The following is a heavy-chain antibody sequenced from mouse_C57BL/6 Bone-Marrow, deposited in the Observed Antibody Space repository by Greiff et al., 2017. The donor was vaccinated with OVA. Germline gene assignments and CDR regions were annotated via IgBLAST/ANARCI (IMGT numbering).Heavy chain of an antibody. Sequence: EVKLMESGAELVRPGASVKLSCTASGFNIKDDYMHWVKQRPEQGLEWIGWIDPENGDTEYASKFQGKATITADTSSNTAYLQLSSLTSEDTAVYYCARVYGYVAYWYFDVWGTGTTVTVSS. D-gene: IGHD2-2*01. CDR1: GFNIKDDY. J-gene: IGHJ1*03. CDR2: IDPENGDT. CDR3: ARVYGYVAYWYFDV. V-gene: IGHV14-4*01.